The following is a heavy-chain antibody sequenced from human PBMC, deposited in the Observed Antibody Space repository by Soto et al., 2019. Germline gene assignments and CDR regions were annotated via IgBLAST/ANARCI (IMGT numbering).Heavy chain of an antibody. CDR2: INTDGSDT. CDR3: SRDVEMATNFDY. V-gene: IGHV3-74*01. Sequence: GGSLRLSCAASGFTFSSDWMHWVRQAPGKGLVWVSRINTDGSDTSYADSVKGRFTISRDNAKNTLYLQMNSLRAEDTAVYYCSRDVEMATNFDYRGQGTLVTGSS. D-gene: IGHD5-12*01. CDR1: GFTFSSDW. J-gene: IGHJ4*02.